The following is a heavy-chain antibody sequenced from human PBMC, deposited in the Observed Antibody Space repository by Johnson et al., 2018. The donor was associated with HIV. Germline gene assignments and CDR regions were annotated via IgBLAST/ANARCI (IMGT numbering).Heavy chain of an antibody. CDR2: ISYDGSNK. V-gene: IGHV3-30-3*01. D-gene: IGHD6-19*01. J-gene: IGHJ3*02. Sequence: VQLVESGGGVVQPGRSLRLSCAASGFTFSSYAMHWVRQAPGKGLEWVAVISYDGSNKYYADSVKGRFTISRDNAKNTVYLQMDSIRGDDTAVYYCARGRKGIGGAGGLDNDGLDMWGRGTLFTVSS. CDR3: ARGRKGIGGAGGLDNDGLDM. CDR1: GFTFSSYA.